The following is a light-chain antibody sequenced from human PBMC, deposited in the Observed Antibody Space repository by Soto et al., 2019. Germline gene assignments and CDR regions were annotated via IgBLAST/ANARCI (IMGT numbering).Light chain of an antibody. J-gene: IGKJ1*01. CDR2: GAS. CDR1: QSINTY. CDR3: QESRSALWGT. Sequence: DIQMTQSPSSLSASVGDRVTITCPASQSINTYLNWYQQKQGKAPKLXIYGASSLQSGVPLRFSGSGSGTDFTLTISGLQPEDSATYYCQESRSALWGTCGQGTKVDIK. V-gene: IGKV1-39*01.